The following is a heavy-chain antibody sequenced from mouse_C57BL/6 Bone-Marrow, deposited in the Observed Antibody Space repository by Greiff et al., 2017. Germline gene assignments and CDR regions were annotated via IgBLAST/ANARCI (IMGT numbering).Heavy chain of an antibody. Sequence: VQLQQSGAELVRPGASVKLSCTASGFNIKDDYMHWVKQRPEQGLEWIGWIDPETGDTEYASKFQGKATITADTSSNTAYLQLSSLTSEDTAVYYCTTYYYGSSYGDWYFDVWGTGTTVTVSS. V-gene: IGHV14-4*01. D-gene: IGHD1-1*01. J-gene: IGHJ1*03. CDR3: TTYYYGSSYGDWYFDV. CDR1: GFNIKDDY. CDR2: IDPETGDT.